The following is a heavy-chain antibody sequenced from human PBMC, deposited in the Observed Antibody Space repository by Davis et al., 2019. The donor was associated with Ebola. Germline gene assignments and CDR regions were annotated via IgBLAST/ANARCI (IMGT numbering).Heavy chain of an antibody. J-gene: IGHJ6*02. D-gene: IGHD4-23*01. Sequence: GESLKISCAASGFTFSSYAMHWVRQAPGKGLEWVAVISYDGSNKYYADSVKGRFTISRDNSKNTLYLQMNSLRAEDTAVYYCAKAPGGYYYYGMDVWGQGTTVTVSS. V-gene: IGHV3-30-3*01. CDR2: ISYDGSNK. CDR3: AKAPGGYYYYGMDV. CDR1: GFTFSSYA.